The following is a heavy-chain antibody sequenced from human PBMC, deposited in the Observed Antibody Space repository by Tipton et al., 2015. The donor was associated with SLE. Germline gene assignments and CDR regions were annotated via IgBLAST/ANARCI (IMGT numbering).Heavy chain of an antibody. D-gene: IGHD3-22*01. V-gene: IGHV4-39*07. CDR2: IYYSGST. CDR3: AREGSGDSSGYYYDY. J-gene: IGHJ4*02. Sequence: TLSLTCTVSGGSISSSSYYWGCIRQPPGKGLEWIGSIYYSGSTYYNPSLKSRVNISVDTSKNQFSLKLSSVTAADTAVYYFAREGSGDSSGYYYDYWGQGTLVTVSS. CDR1: GGSISSSSYY.